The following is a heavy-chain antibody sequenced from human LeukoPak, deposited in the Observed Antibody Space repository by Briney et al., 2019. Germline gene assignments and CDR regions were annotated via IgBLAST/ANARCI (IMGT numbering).Heavy chain of an antibody. Sequence: PGGSLRLSCAASGFTFSSYSMNWAHQAPGKGLEWVSYISSSSSTIYYADSAKGRFTISRDNAKNSLYLQMNSLRAEDTAVYYCARVHGSGEDPFDYWGQGILVTVSS. J-gene: IGHJ4*02. CDR2: ISSSSSTI. V-gene: IGHV3-48*04. CDR1: GFTFSSYS. D-gene: IGHD1-26*01. CDR3: ARVHGSGEDPFDY.